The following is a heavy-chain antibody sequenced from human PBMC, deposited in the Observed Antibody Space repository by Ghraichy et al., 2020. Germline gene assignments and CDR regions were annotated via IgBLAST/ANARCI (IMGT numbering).Heavy chain of an antibody. D-gene: IGHD6-19*01. CDR1: GFTFSTYN. CDR3: ASGRGSGWYLLNWFDR. J-gene: IGHJ5*02. V-gene: IGHV3-21*01. Sequence: GGSLRLSCAASGFTFSTYNMNWVRQAPGKGLEWVSSISTSSRDRYYADSVKGRFTISRDNAKNSLYLQMNSLRAEDTAVYYCASGRGSGWYLLNWFDRWGQGTLVTVCS. CDR2: ISTSSRDR.